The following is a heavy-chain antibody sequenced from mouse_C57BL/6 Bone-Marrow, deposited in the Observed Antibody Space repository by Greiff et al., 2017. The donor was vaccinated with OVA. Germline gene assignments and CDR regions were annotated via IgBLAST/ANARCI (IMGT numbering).Heavy chain of an antibody. CDR2: IYPGSGST. D-gene: IGHD2-3*01. J-gene: IGHJ2*01. CDR1: GYTFTSYW. CDR3: ARDDGYPLFDY. Sequence: QVHVKQPGAELVKPGASVKMSCKASGYTFTSYWITWVKQRPGQGLEWIGDIYPGSGSTNYNEKFKSKATLTVDTSSSTAYMQLSSLTSEDSAVYYCARDDGYPLFDYWGQGTTLTVSS. V-gene: IGHV1-55*01.